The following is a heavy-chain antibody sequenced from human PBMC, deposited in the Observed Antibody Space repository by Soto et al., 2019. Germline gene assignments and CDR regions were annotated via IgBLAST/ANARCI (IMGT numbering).Heavy chain of an antibody. CDR2: IIPIFGTA. CDR3: ARSDVEYYYYYGMDV. CDR1: GGTFSSYA. Sequence: GASVKVSCKASGGTFSSYAISWVRQAPGQGLEWMGGIIPIFGTANYAQKFQGRVTITAGESTSTAYMELSSLRSEDTAVYYCARSDVEYYYYYGMDVWGQGTTVTV. J-gene: IGHJ6*02. V-gene: IGHV1-69*13.